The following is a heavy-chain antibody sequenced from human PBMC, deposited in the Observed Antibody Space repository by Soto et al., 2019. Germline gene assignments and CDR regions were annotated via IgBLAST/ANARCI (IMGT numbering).Heavy chain of an antibody. Sequence: ETLSLTGTVSVGSISNYYWSWMRQPPGKGLEWIGYLYYIGSANYNPSLKSRVTMSLDTSKTQFSLKLSSVTTADTAVYYCASQHYGRSSSSSFDPWGQGTLVTVSS. CDR1: VGSISNYY. D-gene: IGHD6-6*01. V-gene: IGHV4-59*01. CDR3: ASQHYGRSSSSSFDP. CDR2: LYYIGSA. J-gene: IGHJ5*02.